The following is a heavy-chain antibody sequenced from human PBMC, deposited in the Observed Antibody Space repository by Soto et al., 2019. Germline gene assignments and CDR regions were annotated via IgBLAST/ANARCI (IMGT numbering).Heavy chain of an antibody. V-gene: IGHV3-9*01. CDR2: ISWNSGSI. Sequence: GGSLRLSFAASGFTFDDYAMHWVRQAPGKGLEWVSGISWNSGSIGYADSVKGRFTISRDNAKNSLYLQMNSLRAEDTALYYCAKSVNPTLTYWFDPWRHATLVPSP. D-gene: IGHD4-4*01. J-gene: IGHJ5*02. CDR1: GFTFDDYA. CDR3: AKSVNPTLTYWFDP.